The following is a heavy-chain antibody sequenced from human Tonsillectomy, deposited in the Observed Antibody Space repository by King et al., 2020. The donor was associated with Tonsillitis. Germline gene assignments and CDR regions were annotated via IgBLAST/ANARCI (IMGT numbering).Heavy chain of an antibody. Sequence: VQLVESGGGLVKPGGSLRLSCAASGFTFSNAWMSWVRQAPGKGLEWVGRIKSKTDGGTTDYAAPVKGRFTISRDDSKNTPYPQMNSLKTEYTAVYYWTAKEVYYDISGYYIGWFFDLWGRGALVSVSS. CDR2: IKSKTDGGTT. CDR3: TAKEVYYDISGYYIGWFFDL. CDR1: GFTFSNAW. D-gene: IGHD3-22*01. V-gene: IGHV3-15*01. J-gene: IGHJ2*01.